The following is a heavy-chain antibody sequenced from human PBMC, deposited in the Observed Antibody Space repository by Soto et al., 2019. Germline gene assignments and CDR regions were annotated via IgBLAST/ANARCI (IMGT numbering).Heavy chain of an antibody. J-gene: IGHJ5*02. CDR1: GYSFRTYA. Sequence: QLQLMQSGGEAKNPGASVKVSCEASGYSFRTYAISWLRQAPGQGLEWMGLITPNNGYTNYAQKFQGRLILTTDMPSSTAYMELTSLRYDDTAMYYCATSYDSGFDPWGQGTLVSVS. CDR2: ITPNNGYT. D-gene: IGHD3-3*01. V-gene: IGHV1-18*01. CDR3: ATSYDSGFDP.